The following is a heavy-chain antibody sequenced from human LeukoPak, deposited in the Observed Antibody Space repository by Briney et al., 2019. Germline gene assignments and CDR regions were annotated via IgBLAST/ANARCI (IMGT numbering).Heavy chain of an antibody. CDR1: GFSFNSYD. J-gene: IGHJ4*02. D-gene: IGHD6-19*01. Sequence: GGSLRLSCAASGFSFNSYDMSWVRQAPGKGLKWVSRISGTGGTTFYADSVKGRFTISRDNSKNTLYLQMNSLRAEDTAVYYCAKRLAMTGTYHFDYWGQGTLVTVSS. V-gene: IGHV3-23*01. CDR2: ISGTGGTT. CDR3: AKRLAMTGTYHFDY.